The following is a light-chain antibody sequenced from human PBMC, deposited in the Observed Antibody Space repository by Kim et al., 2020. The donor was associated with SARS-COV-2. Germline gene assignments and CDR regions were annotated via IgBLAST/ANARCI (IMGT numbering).Light chain of an antibody. CDR3: HQYNTWPPGT. V-gene: IGKV3-15*01. CDR2: GTS. Sequence: EILMTQSPATLSVSPGGRATLSCRASRSVSSNLAWYQHKPGQAPRVLIYGTSTRATGIPARFSGSGSGTEFTLTISSLQSGDSAVYYCHQYNTWPPGTFGQGTKLEI. CDR1: RSVSSN. J-gene: IGKJ2*01.